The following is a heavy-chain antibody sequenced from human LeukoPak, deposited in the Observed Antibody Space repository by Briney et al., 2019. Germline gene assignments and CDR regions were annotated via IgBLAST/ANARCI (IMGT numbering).Heavy chain of an antibody. CDR1: GYSFTSYW. CDR2: SYPGDSDT. CDR3: ARLIGRSYWFAP. J-gene: IGHJ5*02. D-gene: IGHD1-26*01. V-gene: IGHV5-51*01. Sequence: KNGESLKISCKGSGYSFTSYWIGWVRHMPGKGLEGMGMSYPGDSDTRYRPSFQCQVTISADNAISPPDLQWSSLKASDTAMYYCARLIGRSYWFAPWGQGPLVTVSS.